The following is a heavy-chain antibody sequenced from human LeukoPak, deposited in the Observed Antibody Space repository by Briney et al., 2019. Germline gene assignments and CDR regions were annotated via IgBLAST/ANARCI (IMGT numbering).Heavy chain of an antibody. CDR2: IYSGGST. Sequence: PGGSLRLSCAASGFTVSSNYMSWVRQAPGKGLEWVSVIYSGGSTYYADSVKGRFTTSRDNSKNTLYLQMNSLRAEDTAVYYCARDRRSSSWYSYSDAFDIWGQGTVVTVSS. D-gene: IGHD6-13*01. J-gene: IGHJ3*02. CDR1: GFTVSSNY. CDR3: ARDRRSSSWYSYSDAFDI. V-gene: IGHV3-66*01.